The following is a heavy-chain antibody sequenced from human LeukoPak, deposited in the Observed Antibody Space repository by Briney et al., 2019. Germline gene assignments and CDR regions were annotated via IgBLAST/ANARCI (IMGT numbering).Heavy chain of an antibody. Sequence: GGSLRLSCAASGFTFTSYNMNWVRQAPGKGLEWVSSITSSSSYIYYADSVKGRFTISRDNAKNSLYLQMNSLRAEDTAVYYCARVATMSLVDYFDYWGQGTLVTVSS. V-gene: IGHV3-21*01. CDR2: ITSSSSYI. CDR3: ARVATMSLVDYFDY. CDR1: GFTFTSYN. D-gene: IGHD3-22*01. J-gene: IGHJ4*02.